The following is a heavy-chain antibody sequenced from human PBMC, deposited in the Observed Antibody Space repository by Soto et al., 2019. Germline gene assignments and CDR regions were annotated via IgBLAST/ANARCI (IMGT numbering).Heavy chain of an antibody. CDR3: ARTQGGLRYFDWFPSGPTGWFDP. V-gene: IGHV3-21*01. D-gene: IGHD3-9*01. Sequence: EVQLVESGGGLVKPGGSVRLSCAASGFTFSSYSMNWVRQAPGKGLEWVSSISSSSSYIYYADSVKGRFTISRDNAKNSLYLQMNSLRAEDTAVYYCARTQGGLRYFDWFPSGPTGWFDPWGQGTLVTVSS. CDR2: ISSSSSYI. J-gene: IGHJ5*02. CDR1: GFTFSSYS.